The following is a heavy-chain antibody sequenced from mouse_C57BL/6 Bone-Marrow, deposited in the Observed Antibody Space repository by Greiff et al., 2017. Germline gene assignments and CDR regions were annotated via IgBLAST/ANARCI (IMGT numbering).Heavy chain of an antibody. V-gene: IGHV5-4*03. D-gene: IGHD1-1*01. CDR1: GFTFSSYA. Sequence: EVKVVESGGGLVKPGGSLKLSCAASGFTFSSYAMSWVRQTPEKRLEWVATISDGGSYTYYPDNVKGRFTISRDNAKNNLYLQMRHLKSEDTAMYYCARVLYYYGSSFAYWGQGTLVTVSA. CDR2: ISDGGSYT. CDR3: ARVLYYYGSSFAY. J-gene: IGHJ3*01.